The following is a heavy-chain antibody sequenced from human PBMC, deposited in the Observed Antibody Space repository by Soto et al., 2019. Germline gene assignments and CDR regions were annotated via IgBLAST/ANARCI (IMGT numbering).Heavy chain of an antibody. CDR2: ISGSGDST. Sequence: GGSLRLSCGVSGFTFSNYAMTWVRHSPGKGLEWVSTISGSGDSTHYADSVKGRFTISRDNSKQTVHLQMNSLRGDDTAVYYCVRDRSAWYSYLESWGQGTLVTVSS. D-gene: IGHD6-19*01. V-gene: IGHV3-23*01. CDR1: GFTFSNYA. CDR3: VRDRSAWYSYLES. J-gene: IGHJ4*02.